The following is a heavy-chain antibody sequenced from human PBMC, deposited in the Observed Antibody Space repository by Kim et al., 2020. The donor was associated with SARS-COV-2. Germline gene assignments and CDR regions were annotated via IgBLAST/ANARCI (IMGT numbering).Heavy chain of an antibody. CDR3: ARGFDP. Sequence: IYYSESNNFNPCLKRRVTISEDTSKNQLSRKLGSVTAADTAVYYCARGFDPWGQGTLVTVSS. CDR2: IYYSESN. V-gene: IGHV4-59*09. J-gene: IGHJ5*02.